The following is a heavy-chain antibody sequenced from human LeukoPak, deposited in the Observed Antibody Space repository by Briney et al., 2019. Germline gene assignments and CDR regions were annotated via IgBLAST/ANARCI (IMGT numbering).Heavy chain of an antibody. Sequence: GGSLRLSCAASGAGSGTTFSGYGMHWVRQAPGKGLQWVAFIEYDGSQKHFADSVKGRFTISRDNSANTLYLQLNSLRAEDTAVYYCAKGMFGYLGGLYWDFDLWGRGTLVTVSS. CDR1: GAGSGTTFSGYG. D-gene: IGHD3-22*01. CDR2: IEYDGSQK. V-gene: IGHV3-30*02. CDR3: AKGMFGYLGGLYWDFDL. J-gene: IGHJ2*01.